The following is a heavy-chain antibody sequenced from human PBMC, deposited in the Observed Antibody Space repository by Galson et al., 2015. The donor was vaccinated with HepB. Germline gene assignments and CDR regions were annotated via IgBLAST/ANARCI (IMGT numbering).Heavy chain of an antibody. CDR2: IIPIFGTA. Sequence: SVKVSCKASGGTFSSYAISWVRQAPGQGLEWMGGIIPIFGTANYAQKFQGRVTITADESTSTAYMELSSLRSEDTAVYYCARVPWNAGYYFDYWGQGTLVTVSS. CDR1: GGTFSSYA. J-gene: IGHJ4*02. CDR3: ARVPWNAGYYFDY. V-gene: IGHV1-69*13. D-gene: IGHD1-1*01.